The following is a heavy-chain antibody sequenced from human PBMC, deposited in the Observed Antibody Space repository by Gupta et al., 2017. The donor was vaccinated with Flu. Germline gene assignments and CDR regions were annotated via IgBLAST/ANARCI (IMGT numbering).Heavy chain of an antibody. V-gene: IGHV1-69*01. J-gene: IGHJ6*02. Sequence: QVQLVQSGAEVKKPGSSVKVSCKASGGTFSSYAHSRVRQAPGQGLEWMGGIIPIFGTANYAQKFQGRVTITADESTSTAYMELSSLRSEDTAVYYCATNPRGYYYYYGMDVWGQGTTVTVSS. CDR1: GGTFSSYA. CDR3: ATNPRGYYYYYGMDV. D-gene: IGHD1-14*01. CDR2: IIPIFGTA.